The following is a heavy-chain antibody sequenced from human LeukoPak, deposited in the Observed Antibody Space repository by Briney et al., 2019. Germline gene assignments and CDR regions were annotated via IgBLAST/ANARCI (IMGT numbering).Heavy chain of an antibody. CDR1: GFTFSSYA. Sequence: PGGSLRLSCAASGFTFSSYAMSWVRQAPGKGLEWVSAISGSGGSTYYADSVKGRFTISRDNSKNTLYLQMNSPRAEDTAVYYCANTKPIAVAGRVLDYWGQGTLVTVSS. J-gene: IGHJ4*02. V-gene: IGHV3-23*01. CDR2: ISGSGGST. CDR3: ANTKPIAVAGRVLDY. D-gene: IGHD6-19*01.